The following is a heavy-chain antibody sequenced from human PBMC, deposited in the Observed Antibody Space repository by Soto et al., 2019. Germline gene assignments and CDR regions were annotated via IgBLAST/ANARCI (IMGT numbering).Heavy chain of an antibody. CDR3: ARRLASLQTPSLGL. Sequence: PGGSLRLSCEASGFPFGDYYMSWIRQSPERGLEWLAFLSSSSRFTKYADSVRGRFTISRDNAKNALYLQMNSRRAEETAVYYCARRLASLQTPSLGLWGRHTLVAVSS. D-gene: IGHD2-15*01. CDR2: LSSSSRFT. J-gene: IGHJ2*01. V-gene: IGHV3-11*06. CDR1: GFPFGDYY.